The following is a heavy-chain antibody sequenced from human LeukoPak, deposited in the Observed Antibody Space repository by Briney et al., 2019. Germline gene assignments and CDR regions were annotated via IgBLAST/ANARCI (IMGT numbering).Heavy chain of an antibody. D-gene: IGHD5-18*01. V-gene: IGHV4-34*01. J-gene: IGHJ3*02. CDR1: GGSFSGYY. Sequence: SETLSLTCAVYGGSFSGYYWSWMRQPPGKGQEGIGEINHSGSTNYNPSLKSRVTISVDTSKNQFSLKLSSVTAADTAVYYCARGRGYSYRAFDIWGQGTMVTVSS. CDR2: INHSGST. CDR3: ARGRGYSYRAFDI.